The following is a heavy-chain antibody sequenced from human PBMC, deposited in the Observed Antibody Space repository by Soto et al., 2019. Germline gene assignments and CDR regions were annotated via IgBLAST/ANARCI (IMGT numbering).Heavy chain of an antibody. CDR2: IIPIFGTA. D-gene: IGHD2-2*01. V-gene: IGHV1-69*01. CDR1: GGTFSSYA. J-gene: IGHJ6*02. CDR3: ARDRRYCSSTSCYLEDYYYYYGMDV. Sequence: QVQLVQSGAEVKKPGSSVKVSCKASGGTFSSYAISWVRQAPGQGLEWMGGIIPIFGTANYAQKFQGRVTITADESTSTASMELSSLRSEDTAVYYCARDRRYCSSTSCYLEDYYYYYGMDVWGQGTTVTVSS.